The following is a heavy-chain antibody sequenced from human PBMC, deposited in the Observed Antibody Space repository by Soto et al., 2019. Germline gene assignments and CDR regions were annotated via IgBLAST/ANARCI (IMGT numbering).Heavy chain of an antibody. CDR3: AIEAIISDCFDY. D-gene: IGHD3-10*01. CDR1: GFTVSSNY. Sequence: EVQLVETGGGLIQPGGSLRLSCAASGFTVSSNYMSWVRQAPGQGLEWDSFIYSGGRTYYADSVKGRFTISRDNSKNRLCRQMNSLRAEETSVYYCAIEAIISDCFDYWGQGTLVIVSS. V-gene: IGHV3-53*02. J-gene: IGHJ4*02. CDR2: IYSGGRT.